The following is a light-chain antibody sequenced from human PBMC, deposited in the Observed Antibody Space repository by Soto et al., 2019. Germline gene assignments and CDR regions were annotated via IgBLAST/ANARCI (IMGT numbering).Light chain of an antibody. CDR3: QQYGASPWT. Sequence: EVVLTQSPGTLSLSPGERATLSCRASQNVVGYKLAWYQQKPGQPPRLPFYDTSSRAAAASDRFSASGSGTDFTLTISRLEPGDFAMYYGQQYGASPWTFGQGTNIEVK. J-gene: IGKJ1*01. CDR1: QNVVGYK. CDR2: DTS. V-gene: IGKV3-20*01.